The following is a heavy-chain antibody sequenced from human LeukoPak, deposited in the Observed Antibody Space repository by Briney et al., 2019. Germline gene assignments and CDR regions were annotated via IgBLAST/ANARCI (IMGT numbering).Heavy chain of an antibody. J-gene: IGHJ4*02. V-gene: IGHV4-59*12. D-gene: IGHD3-9*01. Sequence: SETLSLTCTDSGGSISSYYWSWIRQPPGKGLEWIGYIYYSGSTYYNPSLKSRVTISVDTSKNQFSLKLSSVTAADTAVYYCARETYYDILSPGTQYYFDYWGQGTLVTVSS. CDR3: ARETYYDILSPGTQYYFDY. CDR2: IYYSGST. CDR1: GGSISSYY.